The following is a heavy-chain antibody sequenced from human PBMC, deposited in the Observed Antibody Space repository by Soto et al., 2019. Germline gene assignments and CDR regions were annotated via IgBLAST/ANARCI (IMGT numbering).Heavy chain of an antibody. Sequence: SETLSLTCTVYGGSISSYYWSWIRQPPGKGLEWIGYIYYTGSTNYNPSLKSRVTISVDTSKKQFSLKLSSVTAADTAVYYCAREGITGTTPRYYYGMDVWGQGTTVTVS. CDR2: IYYTGST. V-gene: IGHV4-59*12. CDR1: GGSISSYY. CDR3: AREGITGTTPRYYYGMDV. D-gene: IGHD1-7*01. J-gene: IGHJ6*02.